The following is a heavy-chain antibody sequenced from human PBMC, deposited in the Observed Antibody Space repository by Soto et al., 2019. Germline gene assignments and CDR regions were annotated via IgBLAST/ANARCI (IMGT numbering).Heavy chain of an antibody. Sequence: QVQLQESGPGLVKPSQTLSLTCTVSGGSISSGGYYWSWIRQHPGKGLEWIGYIYYSGSTYYNPSLKSRVTISVDPSNNQFSLKLSSVTAADTAVYYCARGYDSSGYTFDYWGQGTLVTVSS. CDR1: GGSISSGGYY. J-gene: IGHJ4*02. V-gene: IGHV4-31*03. D-gene: IGHD3-22*01. CDR3: ARGYDSSGYTFDY. CDR2: IYYSGST.